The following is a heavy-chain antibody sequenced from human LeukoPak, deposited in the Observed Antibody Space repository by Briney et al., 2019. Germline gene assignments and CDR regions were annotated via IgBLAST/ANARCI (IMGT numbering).Heavy chain of an antibody. V-gene: IGHV3-11*01. Sequence: PGGTLRLSCAASGCTFSDYYMSWIRQAPAKGLEWISYISNSGTIIEYVDSVKGRFTITRDNGRNSLYLEMNSLRVEYTAVYYCARDGSGSFTTDWFDTWGQGTLVTVSS. D-gene: IGHD1-26*01. CDR2: ISNSGTII. J-gene: IGHJ5*02. CDR1: GCTFSDYY. CDR3: ARDGSGSFTTDWFDT.